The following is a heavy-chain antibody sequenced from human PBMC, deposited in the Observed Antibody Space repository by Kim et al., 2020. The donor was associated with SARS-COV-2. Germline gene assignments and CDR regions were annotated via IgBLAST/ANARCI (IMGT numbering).Heavy chain of an antibody. CDR3: VNAVAWQQDFDS. D-gene: IGHD6-19*01. Sequence: GGSLRLSCEASGFPFRSYTMNWVRQAPGKGLEWVSSISDTGNDFYYADSVQGRFNIFIDNDQNSLFLQMNSLRVEDTAVYICVNAVAWQQDFDSWGQGTL. CDR1: GFPFRSYT. CDR2: ISDTGNDF. J-gene: IGHJ4*02. V-gene: IGHV3-21*01.